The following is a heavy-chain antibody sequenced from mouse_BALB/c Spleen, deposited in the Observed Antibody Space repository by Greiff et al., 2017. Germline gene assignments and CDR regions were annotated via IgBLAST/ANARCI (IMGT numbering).Heavy chain of an antibody. V-gene: IGHV3-6*02. CDR3: ARDIYYDYDEDYFDY. Sequence: EVKLQESGPGLVKPSQSLSLTCSVTGYSITSGYYWNWIRQFPGNKLEWMGYISYDGSNNYNPSLKNRISITRDTSKNQFFLKLNSVTTEDTATYYCARDIYYDYDEDYFDYWGQGTTLTVSS. CDR2: ISYDGSN. CDR1: GYSITSGYY. J-gene: IGHJ2*01. D-gene: IGHD2-4*01.